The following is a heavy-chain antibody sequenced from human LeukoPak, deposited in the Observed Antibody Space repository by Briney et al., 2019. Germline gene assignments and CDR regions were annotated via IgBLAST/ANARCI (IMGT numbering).Heavy chain of an antibody. V-gene: IGHV3-23*01. CDR2: ISGSGGST. CDR1: GFTFSSYS. CDR3: AKDPRIAVAGSPFDY. J-gene: IGHJ4*02. D-gene: IGHD6-19*01. Sequence: PGGSLRLSCAASGFTFSSYSMNWVRQAPGKGLEWVSAISGSGGSTYYADSVKGRFTISRDNSKNTLYLQMNSLRAEDTALYYCAKDPRIAVAGSPFDYWGQGTLVTVSS.